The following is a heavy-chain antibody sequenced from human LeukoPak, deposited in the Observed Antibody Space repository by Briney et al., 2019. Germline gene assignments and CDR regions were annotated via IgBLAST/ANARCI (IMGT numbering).Heavy chain of an antibody. CDR3: ARRRPSHYFDY. CDR2: IYYSGST. CDR1: GGSISSSSYY. J-gene: IGHJ4*02. V-gene: IGHV4-39*01. Sequence: SETLSLTCTVSGGSISSSSYYWGWIRQPPGKGLEWIGSIYYSGSTYYNPSLKSRVTISADTSKNQFSLKLSSVTAADTAVYYCARRRPSHYFDYWGQGTLVTVSS.